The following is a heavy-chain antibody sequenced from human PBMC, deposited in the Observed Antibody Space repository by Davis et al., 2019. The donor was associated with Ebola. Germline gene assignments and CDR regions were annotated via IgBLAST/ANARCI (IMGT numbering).Heavy chain of an antibody. V-gene: IGHV3-23*01. D-gene: IGHD6-6*01. CDR1: GFTFSSYA. CDR3: AKRLVEEVYYYGMDV. J-gene: IGHJ6*02. Sequence: GESLKISCAASGFTFSSYAMSWVRQAPGKGLEWVSAISGSGGSTYYADSVKGRFTISRDNSKNTLYLQMNSLRAEDTAVYYCAKRLVEEVYYYGMDVRGQGTTVTVSS. CDR2: ISGSGGST.